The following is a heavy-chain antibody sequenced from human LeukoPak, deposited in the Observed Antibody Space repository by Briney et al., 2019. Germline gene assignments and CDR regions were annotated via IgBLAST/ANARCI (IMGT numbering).Heavy chain of an antibody. Sequence: PPGGSLRLSCAASGFTFSGSTMSWVRQAPGKGLEWVSGISGSGGTTRHADSVKGRFTISRDNPKNTLYLQMNSLRAEDTAVYYCAKDRGIVVVPTLFDYWGQGTLVTVSS. CDR1: GFTFSGST. CDR3: AKDRGIVVVPTLFDY. CDR2: ISGSGGTT. J-gene: IGHJ4*02. D-gene: IGHD2-2*01. V-gene: IGHV3-23*01.